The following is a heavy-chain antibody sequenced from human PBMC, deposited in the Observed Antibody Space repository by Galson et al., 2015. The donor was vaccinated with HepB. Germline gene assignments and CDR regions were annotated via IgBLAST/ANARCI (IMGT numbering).Heavy chain of an antibody. CDR2: XXGGXXRT. Sequence: SLRLSCATSGFRFTKYSMSWVRQAPGKGXXXVSXXXGGXXRTYXXDSGKGRXXXPRERXSNTVFLXMTSRRVDKXAVYYCAXVAILGATPHYFDYXGQGTLVTV. CDR1: GFRFTKYS. CDR3: AXVAILGATPHYFDY. V-gene: IGHV3-23*01. J-gene: IGHJ4*02. D-gene: IGHD3-16*01.